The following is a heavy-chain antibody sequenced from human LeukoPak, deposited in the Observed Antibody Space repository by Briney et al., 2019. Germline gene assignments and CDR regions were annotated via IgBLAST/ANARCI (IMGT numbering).Heavy chain of an antibody. V-gene: IGHV4-34*01. CDR3: ARGGIVAAADY. Sequence: SETLSLTCAVYGGSFSGYYWSWIRQPPGKGLEWIGETSHSGTTHYTSSLKTRVTISLDTSKNQFSLKLTSVTAADTAVYYCARGGIVAAADYWGQGTLVTVSS. CDR1: GGSFSGYY. D-gene: IGHD6-13*01. J-gene: IGHJ4*02. CDR2: TSHSGTT.